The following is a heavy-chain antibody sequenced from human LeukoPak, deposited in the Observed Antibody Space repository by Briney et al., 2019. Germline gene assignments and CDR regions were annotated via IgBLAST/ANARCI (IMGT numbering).Heavy chain of an antibody. CDR1: GFTFSSYG. D-gene: IGHD4-17*01. CDR3: ARDTVTIDGGAFDI. Sequence: GSLRLSCAASGFTFSSYGMSWVRQPPGKGLEWIGTIYYSGSTYYNESLKSRVTISVDTSKNQFSLKLNSVTAADTAMYYCARDTVTIDGGAFDIWGQGTMVTISS. V-gene: IGHV4-39*07. J-gene: IGHJ3*02. CDR2: IYYSGST.